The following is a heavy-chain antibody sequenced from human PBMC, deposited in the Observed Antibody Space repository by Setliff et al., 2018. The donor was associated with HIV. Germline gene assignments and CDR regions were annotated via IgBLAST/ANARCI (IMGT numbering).Heavy chain of an antibody. CDR3: ASAVEGY. V-gene: IGHV4-38-2*01. CDR2: VDHSGST. CDR1: GYSISSGYY. J-gene: IGHJ4*02. Sequence: PSETLSLTCAVSGYSISSGYYWGWIRQPPGKGLEWIGSVDHSGSTFYNPFLRSRLTISVDTSKNQFSLKLSSVTAADTAVYYCASAVEGYWGQGTLVTVSS.